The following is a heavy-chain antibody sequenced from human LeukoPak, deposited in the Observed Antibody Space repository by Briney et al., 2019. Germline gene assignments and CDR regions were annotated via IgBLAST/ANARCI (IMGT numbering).Heavy chain of an antibody. V-gene: IGHV3-74*01. CDR1: GFTFSSYW. D-gene: IGHD2-2*01. CDR2: INSDGSST. Sequence: TGGSLRLSCAAAGFTFSSYWMHWVRHAPGKGLAWVSRINSDGSSTSYADSVKGRFTISRDNAKNTLYLQMNSLRAEDTAVYYCARGYCSSTSCLVDYWGQGTLVTVSS. CDR3: ARGYCSSTSCLVDY. J-gene: IGHJ4*02.